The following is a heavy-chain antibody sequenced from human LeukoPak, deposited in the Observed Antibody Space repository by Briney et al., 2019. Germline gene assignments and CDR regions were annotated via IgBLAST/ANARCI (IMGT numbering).Heavy chain of an antibody. D-gene: IGHD2-2*01. CDR3: ARHPDPGYCSSTSCHESYFDY. V-gene: IGHV3-23*01. Sequence: GGSLRLSCAASGFTFSSFAMSWVRQAPGKGLEWVSAISGSGGRPYYADSVKGRFTISRDNSKNTLYLQLNSLRAEDTAVYYCARHPDPGYCSSTSCHESYFDYWGQGTLVTVSS. J-gene: IGHJ4*02. CDR1: GFTFSSFA. CDR2: ISGSGGRP.